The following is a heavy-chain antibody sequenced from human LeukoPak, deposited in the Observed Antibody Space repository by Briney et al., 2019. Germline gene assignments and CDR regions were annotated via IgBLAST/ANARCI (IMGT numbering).Heavy chain of an antibody. J-gene: IGHJ4*02. D-gene: IGHD6-19*01. Sequence: ASVKVSCKVSGYTLTELSMHWVRQAPGKGLEWMRGFDPEDGETIYAQKFQGRVTMTEDTSTDTAYMELSSLRSEDTAVYYCATNVRRYSSGWYPGDFDYWGQGTLVTVSS. V-gene: IGHV1-24*01. CDR2: FDPEDGET. CDR3: ATNVRRYSSGWYPGDFDY. CDR1: GYTLTELS.